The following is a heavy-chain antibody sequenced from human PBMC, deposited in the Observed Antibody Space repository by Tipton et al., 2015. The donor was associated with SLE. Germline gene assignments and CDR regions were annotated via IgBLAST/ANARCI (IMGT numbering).Heavy chain of an antibody. CDR3: ARMPAGSTSCWLFPF. CDR2: LYYSGNT. Sequence: TLSLTCTVSGGSISSSRYYWGWIRQPPGKGLEWIGSLYYSGNTYYNPSLKSRITISIDTSKNQFSLRLNSVTAADTALYYCARMPAGSTSCWLFPFWGQGSLV. CDR1: GGSISSSRYY. J-gene: IGHJ1*01. V-gene: IGHV4-39*07. D-gene: IGHD2-2*01.